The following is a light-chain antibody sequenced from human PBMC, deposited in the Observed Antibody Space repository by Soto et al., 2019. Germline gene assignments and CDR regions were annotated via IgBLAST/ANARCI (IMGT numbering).Light chain of an antibody. CDR2: AAS. V-gene: IGKV1-8*01. Sequence: AIRMTKSPSSLSASTGDRVTITCRASQGISRSLAWYQQKPGKAPKLLIYAASTLQSGVPSRFSGSGSGTDFTLTISCLQSEDFATYYCQQYYSYLITFGPGTKVDIK. J-gene: IGKJ3*01. CDR3: QQYYSYLIT. CDR1: QGISRS.